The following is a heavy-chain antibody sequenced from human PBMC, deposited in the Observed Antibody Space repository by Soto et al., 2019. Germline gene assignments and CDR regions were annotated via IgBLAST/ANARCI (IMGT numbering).Heavy chain of an antibody. V-gene: IGHV3-21*01. CDR2: ISSSSSYI. D-gene: IGHD3-22*01. CDR3: ARGPVGHYDSSGYSGLDY. CDR1: GFTFSSYS. J-gene: IGHJ4*02. Sequence: GGSLRLSCAASGFTFSSYSMNWVRQAPGKGLEWVSSISSSSSYIYYADSVKGRFTISRDNAKNSLYLQMNSLRAEDTAVYYCARGPVGHYDSSGYSGLDYWGQGTLVTVSS.